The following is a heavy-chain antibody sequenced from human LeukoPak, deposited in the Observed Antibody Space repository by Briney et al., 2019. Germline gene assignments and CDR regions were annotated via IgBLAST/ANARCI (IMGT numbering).Heavy chain of an antibody. CDR2: IYYSGNT. CDR1: GGSIKTYY. CDR3: ARVVGWNLGEFDP. J-gene: IGHJ5*02. D-gene: IGHD1-1*01. V-gene: IGHV4-59*01. Sequence: SETLSLTCTVSGGSIKTYYWSWIRQSPGKGLEWLGYIYYSGNTNYNPSLEGRITMSADTSKNQFSLKMISMTAADTAVYYCARVVGWNLGEFDPWGQGTLVTVSS.